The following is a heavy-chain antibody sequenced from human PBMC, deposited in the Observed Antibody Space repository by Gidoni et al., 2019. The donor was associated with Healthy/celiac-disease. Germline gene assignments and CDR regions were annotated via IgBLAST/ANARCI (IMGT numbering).Heavy chain of an antibody. CDR1: GFTFADYA. V-gene: IGHV3-9*01. J-gene: IGHJ3*02. D-gene: IGHD6-19*01. CDR3: AKDIGSGWHGGAFDI. Sequence: EVQLVASGGGLVQPGRSLRLSCAASGFTFADYAMHWVRQAPGKGLEWVSGISWNSGSIGYADSVKGRFTISRDNAKNSLYLQMNSLRAEDTALYYCAKDIGSGWHGGAFDIWGQVTMVTVSS. CDR2: ISWNSGSI.